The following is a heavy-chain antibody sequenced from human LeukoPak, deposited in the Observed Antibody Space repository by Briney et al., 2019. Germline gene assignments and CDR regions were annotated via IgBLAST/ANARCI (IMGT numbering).Heavy chain of an antibody. V-gene: IGHV1-18*01. CDR2: IDPNNGYT. D-gene: IGHD5-24*01. CDR3: ARDIGYNTFDY. Sequence: ASVKASCKASGYIFTTYGVGWVRQAPGQGLEWMGWIDPNNGYTDYAQMFRGRITMTTDTSTSTAYMELRSLRSDDPAVYYCARDIGYNTFDYWGQGTLVTVSS. J-gene: IGHJ4*02. CDR1: GYIFTTYG.